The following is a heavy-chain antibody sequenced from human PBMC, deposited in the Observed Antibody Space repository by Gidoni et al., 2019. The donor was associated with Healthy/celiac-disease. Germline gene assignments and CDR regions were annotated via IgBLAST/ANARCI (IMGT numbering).Heavy chain of an antibody. Sequence: QVQLVESGGGVVQPGRSMRLTWSAYGFPFSSNGLHWVRQAPGKGLEWVAVISYDGSNKYYADSVKGRFTISRDNSKNTLYLQMNSLRAEDTAVYYCANLAVAGNTEVDYWGQGTLVTVSS. V-gene: IGHV3-30*18. D-gene: IGHD6-19*01. J-gene: IGHJ4*02. CDR3: ANLAVAGNTEVDY. CDR2: ISYDGSNK. CDR1: GFPFSSNG.